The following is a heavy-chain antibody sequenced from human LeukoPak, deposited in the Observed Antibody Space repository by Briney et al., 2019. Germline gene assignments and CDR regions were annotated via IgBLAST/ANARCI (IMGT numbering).Heavy chain of an antibody. J-gene: IGHJ3*02. CDR2: IYSGGDT. Sequence: GGSLRLSCAASGFTVSSNYMSWVRQTPGRGLEWLSIIYSGGDTYYPDSLKGRFTISRDNSKNTLYLQMNSLRAEDTAVYYCARDGSYGPDAFDIWGQGTMVTVSS. V-gene: IGHV3-66*01. D-gene: IGHD4-17*01. CDR3: ARDGSYGPDAFDI. CDR1: GFTVSSNY.